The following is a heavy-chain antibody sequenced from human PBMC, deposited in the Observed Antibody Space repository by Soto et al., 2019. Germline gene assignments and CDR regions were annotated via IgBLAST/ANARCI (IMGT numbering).Heavy chain of an antibody. Sequence: ASVKVSCKAPGDTFTSYYLNWVRQAPGQGLEWMGVINPSGGSTSYAQKFQGRVTMTRDTSTSTVYMELSSLRSEDTAVYYCARDYLLLWFGELEDYYYYGMDVWGQGTTVTVSS. D-gene: IGHD3-10*01. V-gene: IGHV1-46*01. CDR1: GDTFTSYY. CDR2: INPSGGST. CDR3: ARDYLLLWFGELEDYYYYGMDV. J-gene: IGHJ6*02.